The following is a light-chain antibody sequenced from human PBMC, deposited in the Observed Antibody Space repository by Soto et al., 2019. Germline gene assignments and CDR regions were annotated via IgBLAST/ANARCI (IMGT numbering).Light chain of an antibody. CDR3: PQYDSSPT. V-gene: IGKV3-20*01. CDR1: QSVTSTY. Sequence: EIVLTQSPGTLSLSPGERATLSCRASQSVTSTYLAWYQQKLGQAPRLLIYGASSRATGTPDRFSGSGSGTDFTLTINRLEPEDFAVYYCPQYDSSPTFGQGTKLEIK. CDR2: GAS. J-gene: IGKJ2*01.